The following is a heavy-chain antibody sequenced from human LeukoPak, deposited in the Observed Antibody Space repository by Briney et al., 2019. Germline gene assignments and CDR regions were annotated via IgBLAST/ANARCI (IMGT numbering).Heavy chain of an antibody. V-gene: IGHV4-59*01. CDR2: ISSSGST. CDR1: GDSFSSYH. J-gene: IGHJ1*01. CDR3: TRVGRGDHTWGSYSCDH. Sequence: SETLSLTCTVSVSGDSFSSYHWSWLRQPPGKGLEWIGYISSSGSTSYNTSLKSRVTISVDTSKNQFSLKLSSVTAADTAVYYCTRVGRGDHTWGSYSCDHWGQGTLVSVSS. D-gene: IGHD3-16*01.